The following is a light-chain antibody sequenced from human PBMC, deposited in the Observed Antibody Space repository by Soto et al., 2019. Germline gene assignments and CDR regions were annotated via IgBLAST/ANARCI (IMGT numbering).Light chain of an antibody. Sequence: EIVMTQSPATLSVSPGERATLSCRASQSVSGNLAWYQQKPGQAPRLLIFDASTRATGIPGRFSGSGSGTEFTLTISSLLSEDFALYYWQQYNRWALTVGGGTRVDIK. V-gene: IGKV3-15*01. CDR3: QQYNRWALT. J-gene: IGKJ4*01. CDR2: DAS. CDR1: QSVSGN.